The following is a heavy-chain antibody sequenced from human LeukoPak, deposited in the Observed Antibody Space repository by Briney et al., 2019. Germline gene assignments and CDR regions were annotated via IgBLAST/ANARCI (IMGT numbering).Heavy chain of an antibody. D-gene: IGHD2-2*01. CDR2: ISYEGRTM. V-gene: IGHV3-30*18. J-gene: IGHJ4*02. CDR1: GFTFSNYG. Sequence: QPGRSLRLSCAGAGFTFSNYGMHWVRQAPGRGLEWVAVISYEGRTMYYADSVTGRLTISRDNTRNTLFLQMNSLSPDDTAVYYCAKEGTAQISTWYDNWGQGTLVTVSS. CDR3: AKEGTAQISTWYDN.